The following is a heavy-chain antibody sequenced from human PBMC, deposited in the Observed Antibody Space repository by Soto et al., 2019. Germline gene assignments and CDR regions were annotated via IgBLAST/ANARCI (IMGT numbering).Heavy chain of an antibody. V-gene: IGHV3-30*18. D-gene: IGHD3-3*01. J-gene: IGHJ6*02. CDR2: ISYDGSNK. CDR3: AKNSLRYDFWSGYYPDYGMDV. Sequence: GGSLRLSCAASGFTFSSYGMHWVRQAPGKGLEWVAVISYDGSNKYYADSVKGRFTISRDNSKNTLYLQMNSLRAEDTAVYYCAKNSLRYDFWSGYYPDYGMDVWGQGTTVTVSS. CDR1: GFTFSSYG.